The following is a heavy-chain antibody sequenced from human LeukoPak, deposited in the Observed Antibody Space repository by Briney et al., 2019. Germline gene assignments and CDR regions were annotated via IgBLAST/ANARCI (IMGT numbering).Heavy chain of an antibody. D-gene: IGHD2-8*01. CDR1: GFTFSSYS. V-gene: IGHV3-21*01. J-gene: IGHJ6*03. CDR2: ISSSSSYI. Sequence: GGSLRLSCAASGFTFSSYSMNWVRQAPGKGPEWVSSISSSSSYIYYADSVKGRFTISRDNAKNSLYLQMNSLRAEDTAVYYCARGKYCTNGVCYHYYYYYMDVWGKGTTVTVSS. CDR3: ARGKYCTNGVCYHYYYYYMDV.